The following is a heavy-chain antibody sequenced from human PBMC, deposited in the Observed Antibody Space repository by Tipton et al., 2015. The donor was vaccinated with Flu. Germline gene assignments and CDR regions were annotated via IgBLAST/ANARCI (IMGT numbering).Heavy chain of an antibody. D-gene: IGHD2-2*01. J-gene: IGHJ6*02. V-gene: IGHV1-69*01. CDR3: ARTTGYCSSTSCYGSYYYYYGMDV. Sequence: QLVQSGAEVKKPGSSVKVSCKASGGTFSGYAISWVRQAPGQGLEWMGGIIPIFGTANYAQKFQGRVTITADESTSTAYMELSSLRSEDTAVYYCARTTGYCSSTSCYGSYYYYYGMDVWGQGTTVTVSS. CDR1: GGTFSGYA. CDR2: IIPIFGTA.